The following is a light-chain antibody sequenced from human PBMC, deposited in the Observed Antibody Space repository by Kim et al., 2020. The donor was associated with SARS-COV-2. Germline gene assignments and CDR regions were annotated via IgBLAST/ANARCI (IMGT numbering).Light chain of an antibody. V-gene: IGLV3-19*01. J-gene: IGLJ2*01. CDR3: ASRDSSGDRVV. CDR1: SLRDYY. Sequence: ALGQTVRITCQGDSLRDYYASRYQEMPGQAPLIVDYGKNNRPSGIPGRFSASNSRNTASLTITGAQAEDEADYYCASRDSSGDRVVFGGGTQLTVL. CDR2: GKN.